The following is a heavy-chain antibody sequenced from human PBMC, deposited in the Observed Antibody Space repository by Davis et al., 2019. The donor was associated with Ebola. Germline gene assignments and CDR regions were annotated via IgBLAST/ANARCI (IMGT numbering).Heavy chain of an antibody. D-gene: IGHD3-3*01. CDR1: GGTFSSYA. V-gene: IGHV1-18*01. J-gene: IGHJ6*02. CDR3: AREITIFGVGYYYGMDV. Sequence: AASVKVSCKASGGTFSSYAISWVRQAPGQGLEWMGWISAYNGNTNYAQKLQGRVTMTTDTSTSTAYMELRSLRSDDTAVYYCAREITIFGVGYYYGMDVWGQGTTVTVSS. CDR2: ISAYNGNT.